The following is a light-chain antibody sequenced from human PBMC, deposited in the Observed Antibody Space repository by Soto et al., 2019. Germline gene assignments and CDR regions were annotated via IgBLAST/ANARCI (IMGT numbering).Light chain of an antibody. CDR3: QQLNAYPLT. CDR1: QGTSSY. CDR2: GAS. V-gene: IGKV1-9*01. J-gene: IGKJ5*01. Sequence: DIQLTQSPSFLSASVGDRVTITCRASQGTSSYLAWFQQKPGRAPKLLIYGASTLQSGVPARFSGSGSGTDFTLTISNLQPEDFATYYYQQLNAYPLTFGQGTRLEIK.